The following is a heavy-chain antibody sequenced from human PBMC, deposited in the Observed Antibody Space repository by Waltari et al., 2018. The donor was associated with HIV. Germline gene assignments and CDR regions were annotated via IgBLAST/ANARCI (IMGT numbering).Heavy chain of an antibody. J-gene: IGHJ4*02. CDR2: ISGSCGST. CDR1: GFAFSSNA. V-gene: IGHV3-23*04. CDR3: AKGPGVAVAGTGNY. Sequence: EVQLVESGGGLVQPGGCMRLSCAASGFAFSSNAMSWVPPAPGKGLEWVSAISGSCGSTYYADSVKGRFTISRDNSKNTLYLQMNSLRAEDTAVYYCAKGPGVAVAGTGNYWGQGTLVTVSS. D-gene: IGHD6-19*01.